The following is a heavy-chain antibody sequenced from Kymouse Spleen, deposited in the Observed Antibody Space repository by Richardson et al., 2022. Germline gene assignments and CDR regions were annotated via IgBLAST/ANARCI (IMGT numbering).Heavy chain of an antibody. D-gene: IGHD3-3*01. J-gene: IGHJ6*02. CDR2: IKQDGSEK. V-gene: IGHV3-7*01. CDR1: GFTFSSYW. Sequence: EVQLVESGGGLVQPGGSLRLSCAASGFTFSSYWMSWVRQAPGKGLEWVANIKQDGSEKYYVDSVKGRFTISRDNAKNSLYLQMNSLRAEDTAVYYCARDFLEWLLGYYYYGMDVWGQGTTVTVSS. CDR3: ARDFLEWLLGYYYYGMDV.